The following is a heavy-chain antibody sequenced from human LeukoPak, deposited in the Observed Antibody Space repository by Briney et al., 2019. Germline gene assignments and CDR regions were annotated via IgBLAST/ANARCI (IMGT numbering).Heavy chain of an antibody. Sequence: SVKVSCKASGGTFSSYAISWVRQAPGQGLEWTGGIIPIFGTANYAQKFQGRVTITADESTSTAYMELSSLRSEDTAVYYCASGPPAALNWFDPWGQGTLVTVSS. CDR2: IIPIFGTA. D-gene: IGHD2-2*01. V-gene: IGHV1-69*01. CDR1: GGTFSSYA. CDR3: ASGPPAALNWFDP. J-gene: IGHJ5*02.